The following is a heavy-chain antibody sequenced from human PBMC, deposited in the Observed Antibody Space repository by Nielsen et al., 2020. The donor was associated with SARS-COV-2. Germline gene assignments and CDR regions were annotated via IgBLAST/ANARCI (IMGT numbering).Heavy chain of an antibody. J-gene: IGHJ4*02. CDR1: GFTFSSYA. Sequence: GESLKISCAASGFTFSSYAMHWVRQAPGKGLEWVAVISYDGSNKYYADSVKGRFTISRDNSKNTLYLQMNSLRAEDTAVYYCARVQGVYDILTGYVDYWGQGTLVTVSS. D-gene: IGHD3-9*01. CDR2: ISYDGSNK. V-gene: IGHV3-30-3*01. CDR3: ARVQGVYDILTGYVDY.